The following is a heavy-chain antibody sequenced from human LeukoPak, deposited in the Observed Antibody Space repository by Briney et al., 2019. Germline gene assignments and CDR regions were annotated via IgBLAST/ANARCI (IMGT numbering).Heavy chain of an antibody. CDR2: IIPIFGTA. D-gene: IGHD1-14*01. CDR1: GGTLSSYA. J-gene: IGHJ6*03. Sequence: SVKVSCKAAGGTLSSYAISWVRQAPGQGIEWVGGIIPIFGTANYAQKFQGRVTITTDESTSTAYMELSSLRSEDTAVYYCARITDYYYYYMDVWGKGTTVTVSS. CDR3: ARITDYYYYYMDV. V-gene: IGHV1-69*05.